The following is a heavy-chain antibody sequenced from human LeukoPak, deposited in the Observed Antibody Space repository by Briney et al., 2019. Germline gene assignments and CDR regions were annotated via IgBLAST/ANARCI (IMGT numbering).Heavy chain of an antibody. D-gene: IGHD1-7*01. J-gene: IGHJ4*02. Sequence: SETLSLTCAVYGGSFSGYYWSWIRQPPGKGLEWIGEINHSGSTNYNPSLKSRVTISVDTSKNQFSLKLSSVTAADTAVYYCARAKRGSITGTTKIDYWGQGTLVTVSS. CDR1: GGSFSGYY. V-gene: IGHV4-34*01. CDR3: ARAKRGSITGTTKIDY. CDR2: INHSGST.